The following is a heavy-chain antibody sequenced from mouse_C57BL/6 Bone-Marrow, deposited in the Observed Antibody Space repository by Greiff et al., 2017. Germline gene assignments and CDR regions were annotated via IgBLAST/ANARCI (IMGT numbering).Heavy chain of an antibody. CDR2: ISYSGST. J-gene: IGHJ4*01. CDR1: GYSITSDY. V-gene: IGHV3-8*01. CDR3: SRSQLYPYAMDY. Sequence: DVQLQQSGPGLAKPSQTLSLTCSVTGYSITSDYCNWCRRFSGDKLEYRGYISYSGSTYYNPSPKSRLFITRDTSKNQYYLQLNYVTTKDTATTYCSRSQLYPYAMDYWGQGTSLTVSS. D-gene: IGHD2-1*01.